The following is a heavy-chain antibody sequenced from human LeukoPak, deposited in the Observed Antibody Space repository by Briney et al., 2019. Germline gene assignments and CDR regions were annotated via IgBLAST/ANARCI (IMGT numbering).Heavy chain of an antibody. Sequence: GASVKVSCKASGYTFTGYYMHWVRQAPGQGLEWMGRINPNSGGTNYAQKFQGRVTMTRDTSISTAYMELSRLTSDDTAVYYCATDAYYYDSSXYSTSVHYFDYWGQGTLVXVSS. J-gene: IGHJ4*02. CDR3: ATDAYYYDSSXYSTSVHYFDY. D-gene: IGHD3-22*01. V-gene: IGHV1-2*06. CDR1: GYTFTGYY. CDR2: INPNSGGT.